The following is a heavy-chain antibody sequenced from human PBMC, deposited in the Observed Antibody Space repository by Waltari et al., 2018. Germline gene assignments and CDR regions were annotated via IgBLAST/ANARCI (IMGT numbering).Heavy chain of an antibody. CDR2: MNYSGGST. CDR3: AKDLEQDWGDFRRRKRSAFDY. V-gene: IGHV3-23*01. D-gene: IGHD3-16*01. CDR1: GFTFSSYA. J-gene: IGHJ4*02. Sequence: EVQLLESGGGLVQPGGSLSLSCAASGFTFSSYAMSWVRQAPGKGLAWVSSMNYSGGSTYYAVSVKGRFTISRDNSKNTLYLQMNSLRAEETAVYSCAKDLEQDWGDFRRRKRSAFDYWGRGTLVTVSS.